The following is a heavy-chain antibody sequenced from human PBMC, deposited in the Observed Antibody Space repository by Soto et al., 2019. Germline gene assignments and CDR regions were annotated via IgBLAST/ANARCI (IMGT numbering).Heavy chain of an antibody. CDR1: GFSLSADGVG. Sequence: QITLKESGPTLVKPTQTLTLTCTFSGFSLSADGVGVGWLSQPPGKALDWLALSYWDDDQRYSPSLKTRLTITKDTSKNQVVLTRTDMDPVDTATYYCAHAYGGTSWPNDVFDVWGQGTVVTVSS. CDR3: AHAYGGTSWPNDVFDV. V-gene: IGHV2-5*02. J-gene: IGHJ3*01. D-gene: IGHD2-2*01. CDR2: SYWDDDQ.